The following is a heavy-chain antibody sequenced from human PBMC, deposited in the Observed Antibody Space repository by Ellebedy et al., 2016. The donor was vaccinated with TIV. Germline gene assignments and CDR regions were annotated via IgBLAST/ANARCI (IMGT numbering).Heavy chain of an antibody. Sequence: SGPTLVKPTQTLTLTCSFSGFSLTTTGVGVGWIRQPPGKALECLALIYLDDDNRYSPSLKSRLTITMDTSKNQVVLTMTNMDPVDTATYYCAHRPVLRGFDPWGQGTLVTVSS. CDR2: IYLDDDN. D-gene: IGHD2/OR15-2a*01. CDR3: AHRPVLRGFDP. J-gene: IGHJ5*02. CDR1: GFSLTTTGVG. V-gene: IGHV2-5*02.